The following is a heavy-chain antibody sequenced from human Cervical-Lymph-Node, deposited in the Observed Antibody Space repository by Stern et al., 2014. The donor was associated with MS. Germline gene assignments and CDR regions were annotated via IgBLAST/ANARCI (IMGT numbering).Heavy chain of an antibody. D-gene: IGHD1-14*01. CDR1: GYRFTTYD. CDR3: ARGGRGAFDV. CDR2: VNPDSGTT. Sequence: AQLVESGAEARMPGDSVKVTCKTSGYRFTTYDFNWVRQAPGQGLEWMGWVNPDSGTTGYAPKFQGRVTLTTTTSLRTTSMELRSLRPDDTAVYYCARGGRGAFDVWGQGTTVTVSS. V-gene: IGHV1-8*01. J-gene: IGHJ3*01.